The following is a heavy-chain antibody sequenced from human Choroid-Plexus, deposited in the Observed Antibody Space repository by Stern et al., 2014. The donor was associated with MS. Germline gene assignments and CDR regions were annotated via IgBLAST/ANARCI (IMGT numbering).Heavy chain of an antibody. CDR1: GFNFNHYA. Sequence: VQLVESGGGVVQPGRSLRLSCAASGFNFNHYAMHWVRQAPGKGLEWVASTSYVGMNQNYADSVKGRFTISRDNSKNTLYLQMNSLRAADTAVYYCAKDRWGDGYPIFDYWGQGTVVTVSS. V-gene: IGHV3-30*18. CDR3: AKDRWGDGYPIFDY. D-gene: IGHD5-24*01. J-gene: IGHJ4*02. CDR2: TSYVGMNQ.